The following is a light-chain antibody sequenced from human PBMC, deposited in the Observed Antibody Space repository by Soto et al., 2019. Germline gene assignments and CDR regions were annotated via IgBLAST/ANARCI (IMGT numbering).Light chain of an antibody. CDR1: QSVSSSS. CDR2: GAS. Sequence: EIVLTQSPGTLSLSPGERATLSCRASQSVSSSSLAWYQQKPGQAPRLLMYGASSRATGVPDRVSGSGSRTDFTLTIIKVEPEDFAVYYCQQYRSTPRTFVGGSKGAIK. CDR3: QQYRSTPRT. V-gene: IGKV3-20*01. J-gene: IGKJ4*01.